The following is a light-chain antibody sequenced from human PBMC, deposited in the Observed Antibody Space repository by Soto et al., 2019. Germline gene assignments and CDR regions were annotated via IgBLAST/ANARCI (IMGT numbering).Light chain of an antibody. CDR1: KTIRRS. V-gene: IGKV1-5*03. CDR3: PQYNTYPWA. Sequence: DIQMTQSPSTVSASVGDRVTITCRASKTIRRSLAWYQQKPGRAPKLMIYEVSRLHVGGPSTFSGSRAGTGFTLTFHSLQPDDFTSYSWPQYNTYPWASAQGTQVEIK. CDR2: EVS. J-gene: IGKJ1*01.